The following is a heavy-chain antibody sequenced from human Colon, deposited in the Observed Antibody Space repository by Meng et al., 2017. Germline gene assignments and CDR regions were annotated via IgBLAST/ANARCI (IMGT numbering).Heavy chain of an antibody. Sequence: QGQLLGSGPRLVRPSETLSLTCTLSGGSVSSPSYYWSWIRQTPGKGLEWIGYVYYTGIANYNPSLKSRVTISVDTSKNHFSLNLTSVTAADTAVYYCARGRGSYSSIDFWGQGTLVTVSS. CDR1: GGSVSSPSYY. CDR2: VYYTGIA. J-gene: IGHJ4*02. V-gene: IGHV4-61*03. CDR3: ARGRGSYSSIDF. D-gene: IGHD1-26*01.